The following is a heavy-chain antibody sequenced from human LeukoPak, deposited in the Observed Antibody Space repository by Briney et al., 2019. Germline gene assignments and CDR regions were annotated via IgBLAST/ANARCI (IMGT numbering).Heavy chain of an antibody. CDR3: ARLGVRLRFLEWLPIDY. CDR1: GGSISSSSYY. D-gene: IGHD3-3*01. V-gene: IGHV4-39*01. CDR2: LYYSGST. J-gene: IGHJ4*02. Sequence: SETLSLTCTVSGGSISSSSYYWGWIRQPPGKGLEWNGSLYYSGSTYYNPSLKSRVTISVDTSKNQFSLKLSSVTAADTAVYYCARLGVRLRFLEWLPIDYWGQGTLVTVSS.